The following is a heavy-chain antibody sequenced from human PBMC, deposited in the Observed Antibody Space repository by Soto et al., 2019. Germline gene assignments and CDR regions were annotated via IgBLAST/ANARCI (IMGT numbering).Heavy chain of an antibody. CDR3: ARQAVPNASDI. CDR1: GFTFSSYW. V-gene: IGHV3-7*01. D-gene: IGHD6-19*01. J-gene: IGHJ3*02. CDR2: IKQDGSEK. Sequence: GGPLRLSCAASGFTFSSYWMSWVRQAPGKGLEWVANIKQDGSEKYYVDSVKGRFTISRDNAKNSLYLQMNSLRAEDTAVYYCARQAVPNASDIRGPRTMVTVSS.